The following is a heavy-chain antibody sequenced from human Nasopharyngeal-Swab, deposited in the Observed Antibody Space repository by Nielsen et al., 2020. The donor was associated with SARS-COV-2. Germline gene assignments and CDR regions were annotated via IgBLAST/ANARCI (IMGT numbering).Heavy chain of an antibody. CDR3: ASIYCSGGSCYSSDGDDY. D-gene: IGHD2-15*01. J-gene: IGHJ4*02. V-gene: IGHV1-2*06. CDR1: GYTFTGYY. CDR2: INPNSGGT. Sequence: ASVKVSCKASGYTFTGYYMHWVRQAPADVLEGMGRINPNSGGTNYDQKFQGRVTMTRDTSISTAHIVLSRLRSDDPAVYYCASIYCSGGSCYSSDGDDYWGQGTLVAVSS.